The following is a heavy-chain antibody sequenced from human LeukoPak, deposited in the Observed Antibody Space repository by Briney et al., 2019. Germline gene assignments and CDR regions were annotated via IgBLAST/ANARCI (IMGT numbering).Heavy chain of an antibody. Sequence: GASVKVSCKASGYTFTGFFMRWVRQAPGQGLEWMGWINPNIGDAYYAQKFQGRVTMTRDRSINTAYMELSRLTSDDTAVYYCARMDLDGGDSIGFDSWGQGTLVTVSS. CDR2: INPNIGDA. D-gene: IGHD2-21*02. CDR3: ARMDLDGGDSIGFDS. J-gene: IGHJ5*01. V-gene: IGHV1-2*02. CDR1: GYTFTGFF.